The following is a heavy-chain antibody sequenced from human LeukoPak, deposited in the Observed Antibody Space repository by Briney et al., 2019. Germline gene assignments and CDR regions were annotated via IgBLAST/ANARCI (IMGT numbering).Heavy chain of an antibody. CDR2: IASDGSST. Sequence: TAGSLRLSCAASGFTFSSYWMNWVRQAPGKGLVWVSRIASDGSSTTYADSVKGRFTISRDNAKNSLYLQMNSLRAEDTAVYYCASDSIYCSGGSCYGAYGMDVWGQGTTVTVSS. CDR3: ASDSIYCSGGSCYGAYGMDV. CDR1: GFTFSSYW. D-gene: IGHD2-15*01. J-gene: IGHJ6*02. V-gene: IGHV3-74*01.